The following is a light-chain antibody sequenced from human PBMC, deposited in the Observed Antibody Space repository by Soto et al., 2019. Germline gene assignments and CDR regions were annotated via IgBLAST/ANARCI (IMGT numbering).Light chain of an antibody. CDR1: SSDVGGYNY. CDR2: DVS. J-gene: IGLJ1*01. Sequence: SALPQPASVSVSPGQSITISCTGTSSDVGGYNYVSWYQQHPGKAPKLMIYDVSNRPSGVSNRFSGSKSGNTASLTISGLQAEDEADYYCSSYTSSSTLEGVFGTGTKVTVL. V-gene: IGLV2-14*01. CDR3: SSYTSSSTLEGV.